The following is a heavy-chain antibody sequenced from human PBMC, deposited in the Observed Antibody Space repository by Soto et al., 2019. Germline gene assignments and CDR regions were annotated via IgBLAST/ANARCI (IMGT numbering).Heavy chain of an antibody. J-gene: IGHJ4*02. CDR2: IDSGDGTT. D-gene: IGHD6-13*01. CDR3: VRPYYSSSWFRFDR. Sequence: GGSLRLSCTGSGFDFGDYYMSWIRQAPWKGLEWVSYIDSGDGTTYYTDSVKGRFTISRDNAKKTVYLQMSSLRVEDTALYYCVRPYYSSSWFRFDRWGQGTLVTVS. CDR1: GFDFGDYY. V-gene: IGHV3-11*01.